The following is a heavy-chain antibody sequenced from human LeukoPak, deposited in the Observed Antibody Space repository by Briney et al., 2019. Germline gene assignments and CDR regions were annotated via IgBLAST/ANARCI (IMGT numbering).Heavy chain of an antibody. CDR3: AKDLTVDGAWDIDY. J-gene: IGHJ4*02. CDR1: GFTFSSYA. V-gene: IGHV3-23*01. Sequence: GGSLRLSCAASGFTFSSYAMSWVRQAPGKGLEWVSAISGSGGSTYYADSVKGRFTISRDNSRTTVYLQMNNLRDEDTAVYYCAKDLTVDGAWDIDYWGQGTMITVSS. D-gene: IGHD3-9*01. CDR2: ISGSGGST.